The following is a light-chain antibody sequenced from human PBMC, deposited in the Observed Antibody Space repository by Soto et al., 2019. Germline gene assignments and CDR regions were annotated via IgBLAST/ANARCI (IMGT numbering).Light chain of an antibody. CDR3: CAYVSSNTLL. CDR2: EGS. CDR1: SSDVGGYDL. J-gene: IGLJ3*02. Sequence: QSVLTQPASVSGSPGQSITISCTGTSSDVGGYDLVSWYQQHPGKAPKLIIYEGSKRPSGISNRFSGSKSGNTASLIISGLQGDDEGDYYCCAYVSSNTLLFGGGSEVTVL. V-gene: IGLV2-23*01.